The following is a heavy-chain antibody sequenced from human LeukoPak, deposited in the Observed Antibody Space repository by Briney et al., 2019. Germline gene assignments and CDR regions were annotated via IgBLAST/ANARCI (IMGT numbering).Heavy chain of an antibody. CDR3: ARDPYYYGPVGEYGMDV. Sequence: SETLSFTCTVSGGSISSYYWSWIRQPAGKGLEWIGRIYTSGSTNYNPSLKSRVTMSVDTSKNQFSLKLSSVTAADTAVYYCARDPYYYGPVGEYGMDVWGQGTTVTVSS. CDR1: GGSISSYY. V-gene: IGHV4-4*07. J-gene: IGHJ6*02. CDR2: IYTSGST. D-gene: IGHD3-10*01.